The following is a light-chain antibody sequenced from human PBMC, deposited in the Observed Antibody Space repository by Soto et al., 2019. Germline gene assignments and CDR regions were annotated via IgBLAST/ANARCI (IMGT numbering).Light chain of an antibody. CDR3: AAWDDGLNGYV. CDR2: YDD. CDR1: SSNIGTNA. Sequence: QSVLTQPPSVSAAPRQRVTISCSGGSSNIGTNAVNWYQQLPGKPPKLVIYYDDLVPSGISDRFSGSKSGTSASLAISGLQSEDEADYYCAAWDDGLNGYVFGSGTKLTVL. J-gene: IGLJ1*01. V-gene: IGLV1-36*01.